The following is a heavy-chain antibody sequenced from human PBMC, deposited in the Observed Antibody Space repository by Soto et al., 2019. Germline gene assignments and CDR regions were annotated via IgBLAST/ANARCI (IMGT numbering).Heavy chain of an antibody. J-gene: IGHJ2*01. V-gene: IGHV3-30*04. Sequence: PGESLGLSCAASGFRFSTYAMHWVRQAPGKGLEWVTVISYDVRWPYYAESVQGRFTISRDNSKNMVFLHMDSLRAEDTAVYYCTRTYYFESSGRYFDLWGRGTLVTVSS. CDR1: GFRFSTYA. CDR2: ISYDVRWP. D-gene: IGHD3-22*01. CDR3: TRTYYFESSGRYFDL.